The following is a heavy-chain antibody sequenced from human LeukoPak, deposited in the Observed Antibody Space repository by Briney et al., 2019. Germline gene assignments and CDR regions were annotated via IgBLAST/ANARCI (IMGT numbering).Heavy chain of an antibody. D-gene: IGHD5-12*01. Sequence: ASVTVSLKASVYTFTDYFIHCVRQAPRHRLEWMGGIDADSGGTRYDQKFQGRVTMVSDTSISAAYMELISLGSDDTAVYYCARDGYSGYHYHDWFDGWGQGTLVTVSS. CDR1: VYTFTDYF. CDR3: ARDGYSGYHYHDWFDG. J-gene: IGHJ5*02. V-gene: IGHV1-2*02. CDR2: IDADSGGT.